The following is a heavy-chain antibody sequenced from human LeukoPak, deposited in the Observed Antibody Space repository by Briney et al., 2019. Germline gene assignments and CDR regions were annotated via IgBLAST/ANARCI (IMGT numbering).Heavy chain of an antibody. V-gene: IGHV7-4-1*02. D-gene: IGHD5-18*01. CDR2: NNTNTGNP. CDR1: GYTFTSYA. Sequence: GASVTVSCKASGYTFTSYAMNWVRQAPGQGLEWMGWNNTNTGNPTYAQGFTGRFVFSLDTSVSTAYLQISSLKAEDTAVYYCARESIQLWFRNWFDPWGQGTLVTVSS. J-gene: IGHJ5*02. CDR3: ARESIQLWFRNWFDP.